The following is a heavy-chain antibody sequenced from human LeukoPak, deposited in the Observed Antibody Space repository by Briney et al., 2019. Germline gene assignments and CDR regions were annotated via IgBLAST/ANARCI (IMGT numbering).Heavy chain of an antibody. CDR3: ARGQTYYYDSSGESTGFPFDY. CDR2: IIPIFGTA. V-gene: IGHV1-69*05. Sequence: GSSVKVSCKASGGTFSSYAISWVRQAPGQGLEWMGRIIPIFGTANYAQKFQGRVTITTDESTSTAYMELSSLRSEDTAVYYCARGQTYYYDSSGESTGFPFDYWGQGTLVTVSS. CDR1: GGTFSSYA. J-gene: IGHJ4*02. D-gene: IGHD3-22*01.